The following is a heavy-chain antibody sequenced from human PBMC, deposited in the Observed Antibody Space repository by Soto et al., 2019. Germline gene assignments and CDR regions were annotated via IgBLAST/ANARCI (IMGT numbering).Heavy chain of an antibody. V-gene: IGHV4-28*01. Sequence: SETLSLTCAVSGYSISSSNWWGWIRQPPGKGLEWIGYIYYSGSTNYNPSLKSRVTISVDTSKNQFSLKLSSVTAADTAVYYCARHPGIARGWFDPWGQGTLVTVSS. CDR3: ARHPGIARGWFDP. D-gene: IGHD6-13*01. J-gene: IGHJ5*02. CDR2: IYYSGST. CDR1: GYSISSSNW.